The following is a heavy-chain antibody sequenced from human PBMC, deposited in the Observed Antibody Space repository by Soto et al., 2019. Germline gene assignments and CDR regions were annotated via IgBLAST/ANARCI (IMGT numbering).Heavy chain of an antibody. J-gene: IGHJ4*02. CDR2: ISYDGINK. CDR1: GFTISSYG. Sequence: QVQLVESGGGVVQPGRSLRLSCAASGFTISSYGMHWVRQAPGKGLEWVAVISYDGINKYYADSVRGRFTISRDNSKNTLYLQMNRLRAEDTTVYYCAKEMGLHSSGCPEFDYWGQGTLVTVSS. D-gene: IGHD6-19*01. V-gene: IGHV3-30*18. CDR3: AKEMGLHSSGCPEFDY.